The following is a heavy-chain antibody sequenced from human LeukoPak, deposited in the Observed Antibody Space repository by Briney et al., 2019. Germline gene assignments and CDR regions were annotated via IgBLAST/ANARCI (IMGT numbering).Heavy chain of an antibody. CDR2: IYHSGST. Sequence: GSLRLSCAASGFTFSDYWMTWVRQPPGKGLEWIGEIYHSGSTNYNPSLKSRVTISVDKSKNQFPLKLSSVTAADTAVYYCASVCSSTSCYDDYWGQGTLVTVSS. J-gene: IGHJ4*02. CDR1: GFTFSDYW. D-gene: IGHD2-2*01. CDR3: ASVCSSTSCYDDY. V-gene: IGHV4-4*02.